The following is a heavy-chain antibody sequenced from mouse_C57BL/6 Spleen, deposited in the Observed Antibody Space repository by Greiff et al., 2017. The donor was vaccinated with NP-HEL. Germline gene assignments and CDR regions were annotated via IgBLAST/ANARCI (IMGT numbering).Heavy chain of an antibody. J-gene: IGHJ3*01. CDR3: ARGGFPLFAY. V-gene: IGHV1-53*01. CDR2: INPSNGGT. CDR1: GYTFTSYW. Sequence: QLQQPATALAPPFSSFTLSFKSSGYTFTSYWMHWVKQRPGQGLEWIGNINPSNGGTNYNEKFKSKATLTVDKSSSTAYMQLSSLTSEDSAVYYCARGGFPLFAYWGQGTLVTVSA.